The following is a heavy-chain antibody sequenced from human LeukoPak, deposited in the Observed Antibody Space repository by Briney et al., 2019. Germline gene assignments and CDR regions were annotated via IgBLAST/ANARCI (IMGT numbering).Heavy chain of an antibody. CDR3: TTDSWGTMIVVSGYMDV. J-gene: IGHJ6*03. V-gene: IGHV3-15*01. CDR1: GFTFSNAW. CDR2: IKSKTDGGTT. Sequence: PGGSLRLSCAASGFTFSNAWMSWVRQAPGKGLEWVGRIKSKTDGGTTDYAAPVKGRFTISRDDSKNTLYLQMNSLKTEDTAVYYCTTDSWGTMIVVSGYMDVWGKGTTVTVSS. D-gene: IGHD3-22*01.